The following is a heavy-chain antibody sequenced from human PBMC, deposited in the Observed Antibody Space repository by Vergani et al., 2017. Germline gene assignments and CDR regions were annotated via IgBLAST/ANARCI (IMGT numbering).Heavy chain of an antibody. CDR2: INHSGST. Sequence: QVQLEESGPGLVKPSETLSLTCTVSGGSFNTYYWSWIRQSPGKGLEWIGEINHSGSTNYNPSLKSRVTISVDTSKNQFSLKLSSVTAADTAVYYCARGMVRGVIALYGMDVWGQGTTVTVSS. CDR1: GGSFNTYY. J-gene: IGHJ6*02. V-gene: IGHV4-34*01. CDR3: ARGMVRGVIALYGMDV. D-gene: IGHD3-10*01.